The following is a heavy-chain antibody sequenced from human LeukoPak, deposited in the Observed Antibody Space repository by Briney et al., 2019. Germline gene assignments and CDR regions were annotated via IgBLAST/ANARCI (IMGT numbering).Heavy chain of an antibody. CDR3: ARDPKNFYDSKFGYFHMDV. D-gene: IGHD3-22*01. CDR1: GGSISTYY. V-gene: IGHV4-59*01. CDR2: IYYSGYT. Sequence: PSETLSLTCTVSGGSISTYYWSWIRQPPGRGLEWIGYIYYSGYTNYNPSLKSRVTISVDTSKNQFSLTAADTAVYYCARDPKNFYDSKFGYFHMDVWGKGATVTISS. J-gene: IGHJ6*03.